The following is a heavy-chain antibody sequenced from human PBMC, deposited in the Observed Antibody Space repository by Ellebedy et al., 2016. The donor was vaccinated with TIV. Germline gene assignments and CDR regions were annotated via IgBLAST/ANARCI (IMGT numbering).Heavy chain of an antibody. CDR2: MNPYSGDT. CDR1: GYTFTSYE. CDR3: ARGGTKGEKNWFAP. Sequence: AASVKVSCKASGYTFTSYEINWVRQATGHGLEWMGWMNPYSGDTDYGQKFQGRVIMTSNTSIGTAYMELSSLRSEDTAGYYCARGGTKGEKNWFAPWGQGTLVTVSS. D-gene: IGHD3-10*01. V-gene: IGHV1-8*01. J-gene: IGHJ5*02.